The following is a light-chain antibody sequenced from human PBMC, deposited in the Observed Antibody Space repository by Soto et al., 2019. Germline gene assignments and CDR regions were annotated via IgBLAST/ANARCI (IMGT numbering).Light chain of an antibody. CDR3: QHYDGSPRT. V-gene: IGKV3-20*01. CDR2: GVF. J-gene: IGKJ2*01. CDR1: QSVKSNY. Sequence: ETVLTQSPGTVSLSPGERATLSCRTSQSVKSNYLAWYQQKPGQAPMLLIYGVFNRATGIPDRFSGSGSGTDFTLTISGLEPEDSAVYYCQHYDGSPRTFGQGIKLEIK.